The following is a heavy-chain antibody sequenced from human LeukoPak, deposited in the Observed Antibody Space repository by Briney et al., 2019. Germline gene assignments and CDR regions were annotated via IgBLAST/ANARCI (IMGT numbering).Heavy chain of an antibody. Sequence: GGSQRLSCAASGFTFSSYAMHWVRQAPGKGREWVAVISYDGSNKYYADSVKGRFTISRDNSKNTLYLQMNSLRAEDTAVYYCARGGGLRAYYFDYWGQGTLVTVSS. CDR1: GFTFSSYA. J-gene: IGHJ4*02. V-gene: IGHV3-30*04. CDR3: ARGGGLRAYYFDY. D-gene: IGHD5-24*01. CDR2: ISYDGSNK.